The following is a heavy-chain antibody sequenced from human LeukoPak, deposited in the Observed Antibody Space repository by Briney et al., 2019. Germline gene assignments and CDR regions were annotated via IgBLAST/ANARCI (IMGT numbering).Heavy chain of an antibody. Sequence: ASVKVSCTAPGYTFTNYDLNWVRQATGQGLEWLGWMKPNSGETGYAQKFQGRVTLTRDTSISTAYMELSGLKSEDTAVYYCARDYGGDSGWFDPWGQGTLVTVSS. J-gene: IGHJ5*02. CDR1: GYTFTNYD. CDR3: ARDYGGDSGWFDP. V-gene: IGHV1-8*01. CDR2: MKPNSGET. D-gene: IGHD4-23*01.